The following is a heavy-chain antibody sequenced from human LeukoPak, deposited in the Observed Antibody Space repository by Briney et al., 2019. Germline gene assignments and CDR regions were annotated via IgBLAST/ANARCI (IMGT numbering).Heavy chain of an antibody. J-gene: IGHJ4*02. Sequence: GGSLRLSCAASGFTFSSYSVNWVRQAPGKGLEWVSSISSSSSYIYYADPVKGRFTISRDNAKNSLYLQMNSLRAEDTAVYYCARGGPHDPHDYWGQGTLVTVSS. CDR3: ARGGPHDPHDY. CDR2: ISSSSSYI. D-gene: IGHD3-16*01. V-gene: IGHV3-21*01. CDR1: GFTFSSYS.